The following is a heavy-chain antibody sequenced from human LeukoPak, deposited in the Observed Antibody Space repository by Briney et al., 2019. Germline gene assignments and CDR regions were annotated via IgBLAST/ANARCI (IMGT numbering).Heavy chain of an antibody. CDR2: IFVGSDNR. D-gene: IGHD6-19*01. CDR1: GFTFTSSA. CDR3: AAPYPPLHSSGWYGIPYDP. V-gene: IGHV1-58*02. J-gene: IGHJ5*02. Sequence: SVNVSCTASGFTFTSSAMQWVRQARGQRLEWIGWIFVGSDNRNYAQKFQSRVTITRDMSTSTAYMELSSLRSEDPAVYYCAAPYPPLHSSGWYGIPYDPWGQGTLVTVSA.